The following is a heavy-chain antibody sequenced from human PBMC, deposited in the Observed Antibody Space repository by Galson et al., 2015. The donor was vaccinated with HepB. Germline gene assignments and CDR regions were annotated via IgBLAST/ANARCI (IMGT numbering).Heavy chain of an antibody. CDR3: ARDAGYDILTGYYRTYYFDY. CDR1: GYTFTSYG. D-gene: IGHD3-9*01. V-gene: IGHV1-18*04. CDR2: ISAYNGNT. Sequence: SVKVSCKASGYTFTSYGISWVRQAPGQGLEWMGWISAYNGNTNYAQKLQGRVTMTTGTSTSTAYMELRSLRSDDTAVYYCARDAGYDILTGYYRTYYFDYWGQGTLVTVSS. J-gene: IGHJ4*02.